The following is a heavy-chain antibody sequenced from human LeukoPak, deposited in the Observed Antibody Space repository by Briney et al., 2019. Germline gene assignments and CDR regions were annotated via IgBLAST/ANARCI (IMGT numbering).Heavy chain of an antibody. D-gene: IGHD3-22*01. CDR1: GFTLRNYA. V-gene: IGHV3-23*01. CDR3: AKLRDYFDSSGNFDY. Sequence: GGSLRLSCAASGFTLRNYAMSWVRQAPGKGLEWVSAISGHGESTYNADSVKGRFTISRDNPKNTVYLQMNSLRVEDTAVYYCAKLRDYFDSSGNFDYGGQGTLVTVSS. CDR2: ISGHGEST. J-gene: IGHJ4*02.